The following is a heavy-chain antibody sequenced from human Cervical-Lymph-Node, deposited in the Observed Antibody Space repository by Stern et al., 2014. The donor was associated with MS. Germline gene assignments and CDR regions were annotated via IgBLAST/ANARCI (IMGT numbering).Heavy chain of an antibody. CDR1: GDPITTGSYY. Sequence: QVQLQESGPGLVKPSQTLSLTCTVSGDPITTGSYYWSWIRQPAGKGLEWIGHIYTRGYTNYKSSLRSRVTISVDTSRNQFSLELNSGTAADTAVYYCARDAADFDWFDTWGQETLVTVSS. V-gene: IGHV4-61*02. CDR2: IYTRGYT. J-gene: IGHJ5*02. CDR3: ARDAADFDWFDT.